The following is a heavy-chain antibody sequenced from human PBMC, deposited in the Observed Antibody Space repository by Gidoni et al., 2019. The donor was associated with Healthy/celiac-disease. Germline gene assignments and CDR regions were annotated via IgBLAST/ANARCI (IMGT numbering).Heavy chain of an antibody. CDR2: IFSNYEK. Sequence: QVTLKESGLVLVKPTETLTLTCTVSGFSLRNARMGVSLIRQPPGKALEWLAHIFSNYEKSYSTSQKSRLTISKDTSKSQVVLTMTNMDPVDTATYYCARRIAAAGTPPYFDNWGQVTLVTVSS. V-gene: IGHV2-26*01. CDR1: GFSLRNARMG. CDR3: ARRIAAAGTPPYFDN. D-gene: IGHD6-13*01. J-gene: IGHJ4*02.